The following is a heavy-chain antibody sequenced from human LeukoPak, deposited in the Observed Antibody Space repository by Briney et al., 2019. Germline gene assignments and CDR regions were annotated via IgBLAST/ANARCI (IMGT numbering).Heavy chain of an antibody. J-gene: IGHJ4*02. CDR2: ITPSGSYT. Sequence: PGGSLRLSCAGSGFIFSDFYMNWVRQAPGKGLEWLAYITPSGSYTAHGDSVKGRFVVSRDNTKDSVYLQMNSLRAEDTAMYFCASDQVSGVFDYWGQGAPVTVS. CDR1: GFIFSDFY. CDR3: ASDQVSGVFDY. V-gene: IGHV3-11*05. D-gene: IGHD5/OR15-5a*01.